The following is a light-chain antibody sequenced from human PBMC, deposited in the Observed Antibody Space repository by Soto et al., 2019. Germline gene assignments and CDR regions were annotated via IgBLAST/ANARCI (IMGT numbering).Light chain of an antibody. V-gene: IGLV1-44*01. CDR3: ATWDDNLNGPV. J-gene: IGLJ3*02. Sequence: QSVLTQPPSASGTPGQRVTISCSGSGSNIGSNIVNWYQHLPGTAPKVLINTNDQRPSGVPDRFSGSKSGTSASLAISGLQSDDEADYYCATWDDNLNGPVFGGGTQLTVL. CDR1: GSNIGSNI. CDR2: TND.